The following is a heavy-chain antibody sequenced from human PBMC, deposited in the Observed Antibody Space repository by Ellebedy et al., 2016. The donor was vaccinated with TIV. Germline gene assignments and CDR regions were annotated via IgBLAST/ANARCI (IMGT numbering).Heavy chain of an antibody. CDR3: ASVGDGVTVNGRDY. J-gene: IGHJ4*02. D-gene: IGHD2-8*01. CDR2: ISSNIVGL. Sequence: LSLTCAPSRFTSSDHIMKWVRQAPGRGLELLSSISSNIVGLYYGDSVRGRSTISRDNAKNALYLQMNSLRAEDTGVYYCASVGDGVTVNGRDYWGQGTLVTVSS. V-gene: IGHV3-48*01. CDR1: RFTSSDHI.